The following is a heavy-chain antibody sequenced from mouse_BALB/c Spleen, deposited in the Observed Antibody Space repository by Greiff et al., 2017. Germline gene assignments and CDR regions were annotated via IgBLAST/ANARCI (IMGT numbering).Heavy chain of an antibody. CDR3: ARHETGTGWFAY. V-gene: IGHV5-12-1*01. CDR1: GFAFSSYD. J-gene: IGHJ3*01. Sequence: EVKLVESGGGLVKPGGSLKLSCAASGFAFSSYDMSWVRQTPEKRLEWVAYISSGGGSTYYPDTVKGRFTISRDNAKNTLYLQMSSLKSEDTAMYYCARHETGTGWFAYWGQGTLVTVSA. D-gene: IGHD4-1*01. CDR2: ISSGGGST.